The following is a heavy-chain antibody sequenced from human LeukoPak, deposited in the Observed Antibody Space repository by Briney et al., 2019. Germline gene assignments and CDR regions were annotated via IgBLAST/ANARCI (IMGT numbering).Heavy chain of an antibody. CDR1: GFTFSSYG. CDR2: ISDRGDIT. D-gene: IGHD3-16*01. CDR3: AKPYRGRTFHYFDS. Sequence: GGSLRLSCAASGFTFSSYGMSWVRQAPGKGLEWVSVISDRGDITIYADSVKGQFTISRDSSKDTLYLQMNSLRDEDTAVYYCAKPYRGRTFHYFDSWGQGALVTVSS. V-gene: IGHV3-23*01. J-gene: IGHJ4*02.